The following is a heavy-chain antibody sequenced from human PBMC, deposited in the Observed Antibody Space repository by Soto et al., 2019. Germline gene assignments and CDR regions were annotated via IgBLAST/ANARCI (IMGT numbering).Heavy chain of an antibody. V-gene: IGHV3-30*18. CDR2: VSFDGSHK. CDR3: AKLGDAVSGYFDF. Sequence: LRLSCASSGFTFSSYAIHWVRQAPGKGLEWVADVSFDGSHKTYAVPVRGRFTISRDNSKKTVYLQMNSLRAEDTALYYCAKLGDAVSGYFDFWGQGTQVTVSS. J-gene: IGHJ5*01. D-gene: IGHD3-3*01. CDR1: GFTFSSYA.